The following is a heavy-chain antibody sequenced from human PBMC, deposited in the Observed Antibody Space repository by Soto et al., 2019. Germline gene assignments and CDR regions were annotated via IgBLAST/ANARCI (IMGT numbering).Heavy chain of an antibody. J-gene: IGHJ5*02. V-gene: IGHV2-5*01. CDR3: AHRQGGGWFDP. CDR1: GFSRSTSGVA. D-gene: IGHD3-16*01. Sequence: QITLKESGPTLVKPTQTLTLTCTFSGFSRSTSGVAVGWIRQPPGKALEWLALIYWNDDKRYSPSLKSRLTITKATSKSQVALTMTNMHPVDTDTYYGAHRQGGGWFDPWGQGTLVTVSS. CDR2: IYWNDDK.